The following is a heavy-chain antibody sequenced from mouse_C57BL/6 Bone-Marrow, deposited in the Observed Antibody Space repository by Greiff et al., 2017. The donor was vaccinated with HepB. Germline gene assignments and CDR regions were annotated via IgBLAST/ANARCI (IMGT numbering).Heavy chain of an antibody. D-gene: IGHD1-1*01. CDR2: IYPRDGST. V-gene: IGHV1-85*01. Sequence: QVQLQQSGPELVKPGASVKLSCKASGYTFISYDINWVKQRPGQGLEWIGWIYPRDGSTKYNEKFKGKATLTVDTSSSTAYMELHSLTSEDSAVYFCAQENYYGSSYWYFDVWGTGTTVTVSS. CDR3: AQENYYGSSYWYFDV. CDR1: GYTFISYD. J-gene: IGHJ1*03.